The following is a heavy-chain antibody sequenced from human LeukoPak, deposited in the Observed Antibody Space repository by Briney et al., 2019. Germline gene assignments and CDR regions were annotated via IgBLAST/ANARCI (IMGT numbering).Heavy chain of an antibody. J-gene: IGHJ4*02. V-gene: IGHV3-23*01. CDR2: ISDSGSST. CDR1: GFTFSTYA. CDR3: ATVEPFYYARGFDY. D-gene: IGHD3-10*01. Sequence: GGSPRLSCAASGFTFSTYAMSWVRQAPGKGLEWVSAISDSGSSTYYADSVKGRFTISRDNSKNTLYLQMNSLRAGDTAVYYCATVEPFYYARGFDYWGQGTLVTVSS.